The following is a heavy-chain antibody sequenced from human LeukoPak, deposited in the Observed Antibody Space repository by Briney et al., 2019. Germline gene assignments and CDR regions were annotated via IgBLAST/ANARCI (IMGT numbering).Heavy chain of an antibody. CDR3: ARGGDFWSGYYNSHYYYYMDV. J-gene: IGHJ6*03. CDR2: INTNTGNP. D-gene: IGHD3-3*01. CDR1: GYTFTRYA. V-gene: IGHV7-4-1*02. Sequence: ASVKVSCKASGYTFTRYAMNWVRQAPGQGLEWMGWINTNTGNPTYAQGFTGRFVFSLDTSVSTAYLQISSLKAEDTAVYYCARGGDFWSGYYNSHYYYYMDVWGKGTTVTVSS.